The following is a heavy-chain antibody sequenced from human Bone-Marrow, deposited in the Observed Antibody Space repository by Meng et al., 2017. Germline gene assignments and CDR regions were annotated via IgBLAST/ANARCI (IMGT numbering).Heavy chain of an antibody. V-gene: IGHV3-33*01. Sequence: GESLKISCAASGFTFSSYGMNCVRQAPGKGLDWVAVIWYDGSNKNYADSVKGRFTIPRDNSKNTRYPQMNSLRAEDTAVYYCASDPPRGEADYWGQGTLVTVSS. CDR1: GFTFSSYG. CDR3: ASDPPRGEADY. CDR2: IWYDGSNK. D-gene: IGHD3-10*01. J-gene: IGHJ4*02.